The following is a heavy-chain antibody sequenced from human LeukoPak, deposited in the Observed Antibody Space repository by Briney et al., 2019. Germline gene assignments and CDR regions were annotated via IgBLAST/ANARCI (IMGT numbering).Heavy chain of an antibody. CDR1: GGSISRYF. D-gene: IGHD2-2*01. Sequence: PSETLSLTCTVSGGSISRYFWSWIRQPPRKRLEWIGYINYSGSTKHNPSLTSRVTISVDTSKNQFSLKLSSVTAADTPVYFCARAPAGDYFDYWGQGTLVTVSS. J-gene: IGHJ4*02. V-gene: IGHV4-59*01. CDR2: INYSGST. CDR3: ARAPAGDYFDY.